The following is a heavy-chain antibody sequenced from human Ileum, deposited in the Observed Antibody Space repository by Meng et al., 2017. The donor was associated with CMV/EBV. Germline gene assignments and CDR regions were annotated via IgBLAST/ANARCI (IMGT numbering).Heavy chain of an antibody. V-gene: IGHV6-1*01. CDR1: GDSVSSNSAA. D-gene: IGHD1-26*01. CDR3: AKSGSYRFDY. Sequence: AISGDSVSSNSAAWNWIRQSPSRGLEWLGRTKYRSKWYNDYAVSVKSRITINPDTSKNQFSLQLNSVTPEDTAVYYCAKSGSYRFDYWGQGTLVTVSS. CDR2: TKYRSKWYN. J-gene: IGHJ4*02.